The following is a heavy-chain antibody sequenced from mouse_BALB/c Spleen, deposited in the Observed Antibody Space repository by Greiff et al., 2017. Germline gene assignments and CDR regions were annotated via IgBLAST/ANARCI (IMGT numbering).Heavy chain of an antibody. Sequence: VQLQQSGPELVKPGASVKMSCKASGYTFTSYVMHWVKQTPVHGLEWIGAIDPETGGTAYNQKFKGKATLTADKSSSTAYMELRSLTSEDSAVYYCTRSDYRCDAWFAYWGQGTLVTVSA. CDR3: TRSDYRCDAWFAY. CDR1: GYTFTSYV. J-gene: IGHJ3*01. CDR2: IDPETGGT. V-gene: IGHV1-15*01. D-gene: IGHD2-14*01.